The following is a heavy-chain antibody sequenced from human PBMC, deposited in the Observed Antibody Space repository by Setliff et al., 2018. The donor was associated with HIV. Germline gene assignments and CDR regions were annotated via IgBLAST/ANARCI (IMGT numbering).Heavy chain of an antibody. J-gene: IGHJ4*02. CDR1: GFTFSSYT. D-gene: IGHD5-18*01. CDR2: ISSSSYYI. Sequence: GGSLRLSCAASGFTFSSYTMNWVRQAPGKGLEWVSSISSSSYYIYYADSVKGRFTISRDNAKNSLFLQMNSLRAEDKAVYYCASIELAAMVPVDYWGQGTLVTVSS. V-gene: IGHV3-21*01. CDR3: ASIELAAMVPVDY.